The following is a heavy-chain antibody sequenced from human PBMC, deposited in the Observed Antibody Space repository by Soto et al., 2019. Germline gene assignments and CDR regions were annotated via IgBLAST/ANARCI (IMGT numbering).Heavy chain of an antibody. CDR3: ASYYGSGSYYMAAFDI. D-gene: IGHD3-10*01. Sequence: GGSLRLSCAASGFTVSSNYMSWVRQAPGKGLEWVSVIYSGGSTYYADSVKGRFTISRHNSKNTLYLQMNSLRAEDTAVYYCASYYGSGSYYMAAFDIWGQGTMVTVSS. CDR1: GFTVSSNY. J-gene: IGHJ3*02. CDR2: IYSGGST. V-gene: IGHV3-53*04.